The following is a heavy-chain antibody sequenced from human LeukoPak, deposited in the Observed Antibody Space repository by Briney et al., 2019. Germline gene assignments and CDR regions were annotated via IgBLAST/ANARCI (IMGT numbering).Heavy chain of an antibody. J-gene: IGHJ4*02. Sequence: GGSLRLSCAASGFTFSSYSMNWVRQAPGKGLEWVSSISSSSSYIYYADSVKGRLTISRDNAKNSLYLQMNSLRAEDTAVYYCARDEQDGYNLDYWGQGTLVTVSS. CDR1: GFTFSSYS. CDR2: ISSSSSYI. D-gene: IGHD5-24*01. V-gene: IGHV3-21*01. CDR3: ARDEQDGYNLDY.